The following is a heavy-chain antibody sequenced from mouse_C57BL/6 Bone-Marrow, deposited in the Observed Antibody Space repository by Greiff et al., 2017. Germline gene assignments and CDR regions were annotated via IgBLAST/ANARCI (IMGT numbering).Heavy chain of an antibody. D-gene: IGHD2-2*01. V-gene: IGHV5-6*01. CDR2: ISSGGSYT. Sequence: EVMLVESGGDLVKPGGSLKLSCAASGFTFSSYGMSWVRQTPDKRLEWVATISSGGSYTYYPDSVKGRFTISRDNAKNTLYLQMRSLKSEDTAMYYCARQGVYYGYDGVAYWGQGTLVTVSA. CDR3: ARQGVYYGYDGVAY. CDR1: GFTFSSYG. J-gene: IGHJ3*01.